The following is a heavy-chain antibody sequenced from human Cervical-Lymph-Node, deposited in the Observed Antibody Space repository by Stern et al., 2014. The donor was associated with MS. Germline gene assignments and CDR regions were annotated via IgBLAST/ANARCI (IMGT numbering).Heavy chain of an antibody. V-gene: IGHV4-31*03. Sequence: QVQLVESGPGLVKPSQTLSLTCTVSGGSISSGGYFWSWIRQHPGKGLEWIGYIYHSGSTSYNPSLKSRVSISVDTSKNQFSLNLSSVTAADTAVYYCARKGAIVPAAIENWFDSWGQGTLVTVSS. CDR1: GGSISSGGYF. CDR3: ARKGAIVPAAIENWFDS. J-gene: IGHJ5*01. D-gene: IGHD2-2*01. CDR2: IYHSGST.